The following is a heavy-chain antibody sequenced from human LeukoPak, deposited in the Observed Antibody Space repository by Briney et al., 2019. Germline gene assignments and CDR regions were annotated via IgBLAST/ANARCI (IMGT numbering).Heavy chain of an antibody. CDR3: ARRRWSSSSVIGY. CDR2: INHSGST. D-gene: IGHD6-6*01. Sequence: SETLSLTCGVNGGSLSGYYWIWIRQTPTQELEWIGEINHSGSTNYNPSPKSRVTISVDTSKNQFYLSLTSLTAADTAVYYCARRRWSSSSVIGYWGRGTRVTVSP. V-gene: IGHV4-34*01. CDR1: GGSLSGYY. J-gene: IGHJ4*02.